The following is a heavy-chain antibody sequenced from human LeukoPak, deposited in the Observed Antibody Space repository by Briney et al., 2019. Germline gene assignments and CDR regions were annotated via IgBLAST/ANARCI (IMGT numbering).Heavy chain of an antibody. CDR1: GYTLTELS. J-gene: IGHJ4*02. V-gene: IGHV1-24*01. D-gene: IGHD1-26*01. Sequence: ASVKVSCKVSGYTLTELSMHWVRQAPGKGLEWMGGFDPEDGETIYAQKFQGRVTMTEDTSTDTAYMELSSLRSEDTAVYYCATWYSGSYFTVSALDYWGQGTLVTVSS. CDR3: ATWYSGSYFTVSALDY. CDR2: FDPEDGET.